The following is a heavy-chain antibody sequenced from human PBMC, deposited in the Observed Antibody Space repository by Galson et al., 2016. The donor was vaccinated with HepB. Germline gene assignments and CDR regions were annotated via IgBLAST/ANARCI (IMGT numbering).Heavy chain of an antibody. J-gene: IGHJ5*02. CDR1: GYTFTSYA. CDR2: IKIDNGNT. D-gene: IGHD6-13*01. V-gene: IGHV1-3*04. CDR3: ARAGGTSILGTEWFDT. Sequence: SVKVSCKASGYTFTSYAMHWVRQAPGQRLEWMGWIKIDNGNTKSSQKFQDRVTLTRDTSANTAYMELKSLRSEDTAVYYCARAGGTSILGTEWFDTWGQGTLVTVSS.